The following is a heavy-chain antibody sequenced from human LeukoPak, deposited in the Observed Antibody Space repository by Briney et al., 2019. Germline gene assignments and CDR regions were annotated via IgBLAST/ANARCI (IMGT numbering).Heavy chain of an antibody. V-gene: IGHV3-49*04. D-gene: IGHD3-10*01. J-gene: IGHJ5*02. CDR2: IRSKAYGGTT. Sequence: GGSLRLSCTASGFTFGDYAMSWVRQAPGKGLEWVGFIRSKAYGGTTEYAASVKGRFTISRDDSKSIAYLQMNSLKTEDTAVYYCTRRRYYYGSGSSWGQGTLVTVSS. CDR1: GFTFGDYA. CDR3: TRRRYYYGSGSS.